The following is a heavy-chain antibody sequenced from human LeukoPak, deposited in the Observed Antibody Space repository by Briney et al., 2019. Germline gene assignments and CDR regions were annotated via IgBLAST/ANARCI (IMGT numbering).Heavy chain of an antibody. Sequence: GGSLRLSGAASGFTFNAYYMSWIRQAPGKGLEWVSYISSGGGTTIYYADAGKGRFTISRDNAKNSLYLQMNSRRAEDTAVYYCAREHIVPAAFDYWGQGTLVTVSS. V-gene: IGHV3-11*04. CDR2: ISSGGGTTI. J-gene: IGHJ4*02. CDR1: GFTFNAYY. CDR3: AREHIVPAAFDY. D-gene: IGHD2-2*01.